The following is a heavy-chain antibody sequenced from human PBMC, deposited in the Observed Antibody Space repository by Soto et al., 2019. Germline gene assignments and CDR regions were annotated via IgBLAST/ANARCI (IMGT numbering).Heavy chain of an antibody. CDR1: GFTLSSAI. CDR2: MSYDESNT. J-gene: IGHJ6*02. Sequence: QVQLVESGGGVVQPGRSLRLSCAASGFTLSSAIMPWVRQAPGKGLEWVAAMSYDESNTYYAASVKGRFTISGDNSNNTLYLQMNILRLEDTALYYCAREIDGMDVWGQGTTVTVSS. V-gene: IGHV3-30*03. CDR3: AREIDGMDV.